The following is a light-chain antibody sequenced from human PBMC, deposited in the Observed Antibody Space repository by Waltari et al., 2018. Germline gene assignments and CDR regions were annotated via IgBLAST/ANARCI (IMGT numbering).Light chain of an antibody. CDR2: WAS. CDR3: QQHHSAPLT. Sequence: DFVMTQSPDSLAVSLGESATINCRSSQSVLSNNQNYLALYQQKPGQPPKLLIYWASTRASGVPDRFGGSGSGTDFTLTISSLQAEDVAVYYCQQHHSAPLTFGGGTKVEI. V-gene: IGKV4-1*01. J-gene: IGKJ4*01. CDR1: QSVLSNNQNY.